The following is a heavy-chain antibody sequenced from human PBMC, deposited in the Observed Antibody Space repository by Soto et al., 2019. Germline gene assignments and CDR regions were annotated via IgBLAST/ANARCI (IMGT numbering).Heavy chain of an antibody. V-gene: IGHV3-23*04. CDR2: ISGSGGST. CDR3: AKDYYGSGAINWFDP. Sequence: EVQLVESGGGLVQPGRSLRLSCAASGFTFDDYAMHWVRQAPGKGLEWVSGISGSGGSTYYADSVKGRFTISRDNSKNTLYLQMNSLRAEDTAVYYCAKDYYGSGAINWFDPWGQGTLVTVSS. CDR1: GFTFDDYA. D-gene: IGHD3-10*01. J-gene: IGHJ5*02.